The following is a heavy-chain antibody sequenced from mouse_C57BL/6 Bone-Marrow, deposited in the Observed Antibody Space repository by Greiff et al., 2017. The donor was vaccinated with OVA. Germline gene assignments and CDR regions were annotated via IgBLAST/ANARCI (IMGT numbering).Heavy chain of an antibody. D-gene: IGHD2-1*01. CDR2: INPNNGGT. Sequence: EVKLQESGPELVKPGASVKMSCKASGYTFTDYNMHWVKQSHGKSLEWIGYINPNNGGTSYNQKFKGKATLTVNKSSSTAYMELRSLTSEDSAVYYCAIYYGNFTWFAYWGQGTLVTVSA. V-gene: IGHV1-22*01. J-gene: IGHJ3*01. CDR3: AIYYGNFTWFAY. CDR1: GYTFTDYN.